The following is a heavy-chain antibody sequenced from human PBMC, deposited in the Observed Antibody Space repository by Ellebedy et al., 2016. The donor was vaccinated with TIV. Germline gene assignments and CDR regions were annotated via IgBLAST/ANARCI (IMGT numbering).Heavy chain of an antibody. Sequence: GGSLRLXXAASGFFVTDSYMSWVRQAPGKGLEWVAVMSVDGTTYYADSVEGRFAISRDNSRNTVYLQMNSLRAEDTAVYYCSNWREGAHDYFEYWGQGTLVTVSS. D-gene: IGHD3-16*01. CDR1: GFFVTDSY. V-gene: IGHV3-53*01. J-gene: IGHJ4*02. CDR2: MSVDGTT. CDR3: SNWREGAHDYFEY.